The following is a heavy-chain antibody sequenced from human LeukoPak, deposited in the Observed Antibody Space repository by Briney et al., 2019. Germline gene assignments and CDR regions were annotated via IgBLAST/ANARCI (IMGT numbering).Heavy chain of an antibody. CDR3: ARGTWIQLWLIDY. CDR1: GFTFSSYS. J-gene: IGHJ4*02. Sequence: GGSLRLSCAASGFTFSSYSMNWVRQAPGKGLEWVSYISSSGSTIYYADSVKGRFTISRDNAKNSLYLQMNSLRAEDTAVYYCARGTWIQLWLIDYWGQGTLVTVSS. D-gene: IGHD5-18*01. CDR2: ISSSGSTI. V-gene: IGHV3-48*01.